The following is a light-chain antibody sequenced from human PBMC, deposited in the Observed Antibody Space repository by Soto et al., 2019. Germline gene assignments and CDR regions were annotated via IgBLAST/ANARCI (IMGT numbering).Light chain of an antibody. Sequence: QSVLTQPASVSGSPGQSITISCTGTSSDVGSYNLVSWYQQHPGKAPKLMIYEGSKRPSGVSNRFSGSKSGNTASLTISGLQAEDEAEYYCCAYAATYTYVFGTGTKLTVL. J-gene: IGLJ1*01. CDR3: CAYAATYTYV. CDR2: EGS. V-gene: IGLV2-23*01. CDR1: SSDVGSYNL.